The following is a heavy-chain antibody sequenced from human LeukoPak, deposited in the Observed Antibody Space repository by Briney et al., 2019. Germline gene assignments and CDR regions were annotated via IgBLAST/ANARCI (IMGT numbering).Heavy chain of an antibody. J-gene: IGHJ4*02. CDR3: AKDHYDYVWGSYRYRPRFDY. CDR2: ISGSGGST. CDR1: GFTFSSYA. V-gene: IGHV3-23*01. Sequence: PGGSLRLTCAASGFTFSSYAMSWVRQAPGKGLEWVSAISGSGGSTYYADSVKGRFTISRDNSKNTLYPQMNSLRAEDTAVYYCAKDHYDYVWGSYRYRPRFDYWGQGTLVTVSS. D-gene: IGHD3-16*02.